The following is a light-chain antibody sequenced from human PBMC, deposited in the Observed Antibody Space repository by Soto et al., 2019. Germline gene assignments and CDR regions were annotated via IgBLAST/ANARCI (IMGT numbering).Light chain of an antibody. CDR2: DAY. CDR3: HQYNTYWP. CDR1: QSISSW. J-gene: IGKJ1*01. V-gene: IGKV1-5*01. Sequence: IQMTQSPSTLSASVGGRVTITCRASQSISSWLAWYQQKPGKAPKLLFNDAYNLESGVPSRFSGSGSGPEFTLSISSLQPDDFATHYCHQYNTYWPFGQGTKV.